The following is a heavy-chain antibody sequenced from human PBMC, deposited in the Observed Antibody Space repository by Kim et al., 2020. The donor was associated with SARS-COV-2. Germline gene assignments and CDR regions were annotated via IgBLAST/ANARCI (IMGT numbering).Heavy chain of an antibody. D-gene: IGHD3-22*01. J-gene: IGHJ4*02. CDR2: IYYSGST. CDR3: ARFGYDSSGYYYFDY. V-gene: IGHV4-59*01. Sequence: SETLSLTCTVSGGSISSYYWSWIRQPPGKGLEWIGYIYYSGSTNYNPSLKSRVTISVDTSKNQFSLKLSSVTAADTAVYYCARFGYDSSGYYYFDYWGQRTLVTVSS. CDR1: GGSISSYY.